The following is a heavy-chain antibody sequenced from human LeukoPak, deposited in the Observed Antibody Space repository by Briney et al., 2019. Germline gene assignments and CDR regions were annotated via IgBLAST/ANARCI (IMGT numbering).Heavy chain of an antibody. J-gene: IGHJ4*02. CDR1: GFTFSDYY. D-gene: IGHD5-18*01. Sequence: PGGSLRLSCAASGFTFSDYYMSWIRQAPGQGLEWLSYISSSSTYTNYADSVKGRFSISRDNAKNSVYLQMNSLRAEDTAVYYCAEGYSYGHFWGQGTLVTVSS. CDR2: ISSSSTYT. CDR3: AEGYSYGHF. V-gene: IGHV3-11*03.